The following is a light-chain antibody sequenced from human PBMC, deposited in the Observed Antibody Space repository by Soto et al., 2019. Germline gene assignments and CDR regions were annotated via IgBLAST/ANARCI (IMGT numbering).Light chain of an antibody. CDR2: SDT. Sequence: SYELTQPPSVSVAPGKSATITCGGSNIGGKSVHWYQQTPGQDPVLVIYSDTDRPYGIPGRFAFSNSGTTATLTINIVAAGYEAYSDCQGSDSSGAHSVVFGGGTKLTFL. CDR1: NIGGKS. V-gene: IGLV3-21*04. CDR3: QGSDSSGAHSVV. J-gene: IGLJ2*01.